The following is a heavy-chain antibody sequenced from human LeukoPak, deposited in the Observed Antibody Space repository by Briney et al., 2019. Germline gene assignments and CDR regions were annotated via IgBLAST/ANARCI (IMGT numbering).Heavy chain of an antibody. Sequence: SQTLSLTCTVSGGSISSGGYYWSWIRQHPGKGLEWIGYIYYSGSTYYNPSLKSRVTISVDTSKNQFSLKLSSVTAADTAVYYCARARYYDFWSGSDSVGYFDLWGRSTLVTVSS. J-gene: IGHJ2*01. CDR3: ARARYYDFWSGSDSVGYFDL. D-gene: IGHD3-3*01. CDR1: GGSISSGGYY. CDR2: IYYSGST. V-gene: IGHV4-31*03.